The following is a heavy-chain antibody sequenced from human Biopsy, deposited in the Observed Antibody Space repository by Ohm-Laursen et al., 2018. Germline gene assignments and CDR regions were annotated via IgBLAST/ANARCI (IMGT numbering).Heavy chain of an antibody. D-gene: IGHD2/OR15-2a*01. CDR3: AAFPFSGGPAFDI. CDR2: TFYRGTS. Sequence: SETLSLTCSVSGGSVGDYFLSWIRLAPGKRPEWIGYTFYRGTSENNPSLRSRVPISVDISRNQFFLNMKSVTGAETAVYYCAAFPFSGGPAFDIWGQGTTVIVSS. V-gene: IGHV4-59*02. J-gene: IGHJ3*02. CDR1: GGSVGDYF.